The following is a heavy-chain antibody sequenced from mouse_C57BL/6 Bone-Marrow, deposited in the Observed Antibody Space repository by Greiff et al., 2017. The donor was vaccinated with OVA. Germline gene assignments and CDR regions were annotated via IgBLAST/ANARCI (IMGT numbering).Heavy chain of an antibody. V-gene: IGHV14-4*01. J-gene: IGHJ3*01. CDR1: GFNIKDDY. CDR3: TTWSPFAY. CDR2: IDPENGDT. Sequence: EVQLQQSGAELVRPGASVKLSCTASGFNIKDDYMHWVKQRPEQGLEWIGWIDPENGDTEYASKFQGKATITADTSSNTAYLQLSSLTSEDTAVYYCTTWSPFAYWGQGTLVTVSA.